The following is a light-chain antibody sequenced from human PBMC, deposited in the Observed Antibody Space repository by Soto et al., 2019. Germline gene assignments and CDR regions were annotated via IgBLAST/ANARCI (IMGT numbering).Light chain of an antibody. CDR2: GAS. CDR3: QQYGSPHT. Sequence: MTQSPANLSLSPGATATLSCRAGQSINNYLAWYQQKLGQAPRLLIYGASSRAIGIPDRFSGSVSGSDFIPTINRLAPEEFAVYDCQQYGSPHTCGQGTQLEIK. V-gene: IGKV3-20*01. CDR1: QSINNY. J-gene: IGKJ5*01.